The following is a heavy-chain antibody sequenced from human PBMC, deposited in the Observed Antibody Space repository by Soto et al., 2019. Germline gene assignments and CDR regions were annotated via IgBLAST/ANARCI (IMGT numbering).Heavy chain of an antibody. Sequence: GGSLRLSCAASGFSLSSYQMNWVRQAPGKGLEWILYISSSDSTIFYADSVKGRFTVSRDNANNSLYLQMNSLRADDTAVYYCARFDYDSDYYYGMDVWGQGTTVTVSS. D-gene: IGHD4-17*01. V-gene: IGHV3-48*03. CDR1: GFSLSSYQ. CDR3: ARFDYDSDYYYGMDV. J-gene: IGHJ6*02. CDR2: ISSSDSTI.